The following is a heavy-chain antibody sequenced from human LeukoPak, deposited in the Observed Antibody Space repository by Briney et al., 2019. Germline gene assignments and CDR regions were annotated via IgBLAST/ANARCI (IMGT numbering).Heavy chain of an antibody. D-gene: IGHD6-13*01. CDR1: GFTFSSYD. V-gene: IGHV3-13*01. CDR3: ARVWSSSSWPSFDY. Sequence: GGSLRLSCAASGFTFSSYDMHWVRHATGKGLEWVSAIGTAGDTYYPGSVKGRFTISGENAKNSLYLQMNSLRAGDTAVYYCARVWSSSSWPSFDYWGQGTLVTVSS. J-gene: IGHJ4*02. CDR2: IGTAGDT.